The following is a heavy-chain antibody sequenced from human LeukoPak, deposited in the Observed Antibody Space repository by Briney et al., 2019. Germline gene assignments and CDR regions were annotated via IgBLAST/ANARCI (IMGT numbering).Heavy chain of an antibody. Sequence: SETLSLTCAVYGGSFSGSYWSWIRQPPGKGLEWIGEINYSGRTNHIPSLKSRVNISVDTSKNEFSLKLSSVTAADTAVYYCARESRGYNSGLFDYWGQGTLVTVSS. V-gene: IGHV4-34*01. CDR1: GGSFSGSY. CDR3: ARESRGYNSGLFDY. D-gene: IGHD5-24*01. J-gene: IGHJ4*02. CDR2: INYSGRT.